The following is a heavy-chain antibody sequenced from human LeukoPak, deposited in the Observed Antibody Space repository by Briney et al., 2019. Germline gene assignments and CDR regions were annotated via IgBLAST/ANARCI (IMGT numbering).Heavy chain of an antibody. D-gene: IGHD3-16*01. CDR1: GLIFNDAW. CDR2: ITRKADGETT. CDR3: TRRLAPIGRPNWFDP. Sequence: GGSLRLSCAASGLIFNDAWINWVRQAPGKGLEWVGHITRKADGETTDYAAPVKGRFTISRDDSKNTLYLQMNSLKTEDTAVYYCTRRLAPIGRPNWFDPWGQGTLVTVSS. J-gene: IGHJ5*02. V-gene: IGHV3-15*01.